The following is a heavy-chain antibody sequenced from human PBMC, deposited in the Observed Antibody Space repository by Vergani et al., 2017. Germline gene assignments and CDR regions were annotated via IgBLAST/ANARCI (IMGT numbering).Heavy chain of an antibody. CDR1: GFTFSNYA. Sequence: QVQLVESGGGVVQPGRSLRLSCAASGFTFSNYAMYWVRQAPGKGLEWVAVISYDGSNKYYADSVKGRFTISRDNSKNTLYLQMNSLRAEDTAVYYCAKDDRSSSSGFRMGYYYYYMDVWGKGTTVTVSS. CDR3: AKDDRSSSSGFRMGYYYYYMDV. V-gene: IGHV3-30*18. CDR2: ISYDGSNK. J-gene: IGHJ6*03. D-gene: IGHD6-6*01.